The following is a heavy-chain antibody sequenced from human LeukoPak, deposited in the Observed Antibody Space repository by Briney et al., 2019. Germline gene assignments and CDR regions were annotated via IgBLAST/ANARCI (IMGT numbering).Heavy chain of an antibody. CDR1: GFTFSTYA. CDR3: AKGGKRYFDWLRLYYYMDV. D-gene: IGHD3-9*01. Sequence: GGSLRLSCAASGFTFSTYAMTWVRQAPGKGLEWVSTISGSGDNTYYADSVKGRFTISRDNSKNTLYLQLNSLRAEDTAVYYCAKGGKRYFDWLRLYYYMDVWGKGTTVTISS. CDR2: ISGSGDNT. J-gene: IGHJ6*03. V-gene: IGHV3-23*01.